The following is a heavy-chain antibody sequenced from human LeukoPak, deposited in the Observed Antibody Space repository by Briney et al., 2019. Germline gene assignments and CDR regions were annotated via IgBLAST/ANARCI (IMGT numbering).Heavy chain of an antibody. D-gene: IGHD6-19*01. J-gene: IGHJ4*02. CDR2: MYAGGST. V-gene: IGHV3-53*01. CDR3: ARGYTSGWLYFDF. CDR1: GFTFSTYG. Sequence: PGGSLRLSCAASGFTFSTYGMSWVRQAPGKGLEWVSVMYAGGSTYYADSVRGRFTISRDNSKNTLFLQLNNVRAEDTAVYYCARGYTSGWLYFDFWGQGTLVTVSS.